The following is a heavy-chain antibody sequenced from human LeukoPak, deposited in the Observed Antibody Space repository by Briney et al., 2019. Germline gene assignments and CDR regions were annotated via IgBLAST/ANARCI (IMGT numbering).Heavy chain of an antibody. D-gene: IGHD2-15*01. CDR3: AKWSTGAYFDY. V-gene: IGHV4-59*01. CDR2: IYYSGST. CDR1: GGSISSYY. J-gene: IGHJ4*02. Sequence: SETLSLTCTVSGGSISSYYWSWIRQPPGKGLEWIGYIYYSGSTNYNPSLKSRVTISVDTSKNQFSLKLSSVTAADTAVYYCAKWSTGAYFDYWGQGTLVTVSS.